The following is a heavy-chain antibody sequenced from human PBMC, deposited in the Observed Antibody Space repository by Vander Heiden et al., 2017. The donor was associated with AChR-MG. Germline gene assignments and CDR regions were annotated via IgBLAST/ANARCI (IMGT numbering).Heavy chain of an antibody. D-gene: IGHD2-8*01. Sequence: QMQLRESGPGLVKPSETLSLTCSVSNYSIGSNYYWGWIRQPPGKGLEWIANIYHSGRTYYNPSLHSRVAISMDTSKNQFFLKLTSVTAADTALYYCATSGCRTQFLAWGQGTLVTVSS. J-gene: IGHJ5*02. CDR3: ATSGCRTQFLA. V-gene: IGHV4-38-2*01. CDR1: NYSIGSNYY. CDR2: IYHSGRT.